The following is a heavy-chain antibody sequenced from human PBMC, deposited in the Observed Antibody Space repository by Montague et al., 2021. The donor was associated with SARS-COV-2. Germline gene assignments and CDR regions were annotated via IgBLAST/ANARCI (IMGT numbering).Heavy chain of an antibody. J-gene: IGHJ6*02. Sequence: SETLSLTCAVYGGSFSGYYWSWIRQPPGKRLEWIGEINHSGSTNYNPSLKSRVTISVDTSKNQFSLKLSSVTAADTAVYYCARGTTVTTLFYYYGMDVWGQGTTVTVSS. CDR2: INHSGST. V-gene: IGHV4-34*01. CDR3: ARGTTVTTLFYYYGMDV. CDR1: GGSFSGYY. D-gene: IGHD4-17*01.